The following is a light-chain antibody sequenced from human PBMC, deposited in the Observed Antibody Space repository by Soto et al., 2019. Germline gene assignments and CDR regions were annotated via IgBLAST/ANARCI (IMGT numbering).Light chain of an antibody. Sequence: IVLTQSPGTLSLSPLEIATLSCMASQSVSNNYLAWYQQKPGQAPRLLIYGASNRSTGIPDRFSGSGSGTDSTLTISRVETEDFAVYYWQQYGSSGTFGQGTKVDI. V-gene: IGKV3-20*01. J-gene: IGKJ1*01. CDR3: QQYGSSGT. CDR2: GAS. CDR1: QSVSNNY.